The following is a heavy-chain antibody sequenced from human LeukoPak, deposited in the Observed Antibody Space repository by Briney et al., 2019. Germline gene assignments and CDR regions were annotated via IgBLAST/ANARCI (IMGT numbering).Heavy chain of an antibody. CDR2: ISSSGSTI. J-gene: IGHJ4*02. CDR1: GFTFSDYY. D-gene: IGHD1-26*01. CDR3: ARRPNIVGASYYFDY. V-gene: IGHV3-11*04. Sequence: GGSLRLSCAASGFTFSDYYMSWIRQAPGKGLEWVSYISSSGSTIYYADSVKGRFTISRDNAKNSLYLQMNSLRAEDTAVYYCARRPNIVGASYYFDYWGQGTLVTVSS.